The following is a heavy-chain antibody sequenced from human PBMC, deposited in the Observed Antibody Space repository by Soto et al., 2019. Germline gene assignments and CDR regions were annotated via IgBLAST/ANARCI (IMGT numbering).Heavy chain of an antibody. J-gene: IGHJ3*02. CDR2: ISWNSDNI. D-gene: IGHD2-2*01. Sequence: EVQLVESGGALVQPGRSLTLSCAASGFTFDDYAMHWVRQAPGKGLEWVSSISWNSDNIAYADSVKGRFTISRDNDKNSLYLQMDTLSAEDKALYYCAKDLRYSDSTRWAWCAFDIWGQGSMVTVSS. CDR3: AKDLRYSDSTRWAWCAFDI. CDR1: GFTFDDYA. V-gene: IGHV3-9*01.